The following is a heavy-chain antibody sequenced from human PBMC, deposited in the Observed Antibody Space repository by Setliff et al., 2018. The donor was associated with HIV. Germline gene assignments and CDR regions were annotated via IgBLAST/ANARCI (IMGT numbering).Heavy chain of an antibody. CDR3: ARTLGSSGWYKTFDY. V-gene: IGHV1-2*02. J-gene: IGHJ4*02. CDR1: GGTFSRYT. D-gene: IGHD6-19*01. CDR2: INPNTGGT. Sequence: ASVKVSCKASGGTFSRYTISWVRQAPGQGLEWMAWINPNTGGTQYAQKFQGRVTVTRDTPISTAYMEIKKLTSDDTAVYYCARTLGSSGWYKTFDYWGQGTLVTVS.